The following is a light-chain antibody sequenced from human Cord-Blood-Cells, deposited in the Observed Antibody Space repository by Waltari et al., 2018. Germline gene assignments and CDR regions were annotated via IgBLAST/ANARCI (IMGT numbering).Light chain of an antibody. CDR1: KLGDKY. CDR2: QDS. CDR3: QAWDSSTAV. Sequence: SYELTQPPSVSVSPGQTASITCSGDKLGDKYACWYQQKPGQSPVLVIYQDSKRPSGITGRFSCSNSGNTATLTISGTQAMDEADYYCQAWDSSTAVFGGGTKLTVL. J-gene: IGLJ3*02. V-gene: IGLV3-1*01.